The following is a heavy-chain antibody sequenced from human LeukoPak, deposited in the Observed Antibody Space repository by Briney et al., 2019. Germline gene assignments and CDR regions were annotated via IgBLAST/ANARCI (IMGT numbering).Heavy chain of an antibody. V-gene: IGHV3-7*01. J-gene: IGHJ4*02. CDR2: IKEDGSAK. D-gene: IGHD5-12*01. CDR3: VRDSPGYGAYDFV. CDR1: GFTFSSYW. Sequence: GGSLRLSCAASGFTFSSYWMSWVRQAPGKGLEWVANIKEDGSAKYYVDSVKGRFTISRDNAKNSLYLQMNNLSAEDTAVYYCVRDSPGYGAYDFVWGQGTLVTVSS.